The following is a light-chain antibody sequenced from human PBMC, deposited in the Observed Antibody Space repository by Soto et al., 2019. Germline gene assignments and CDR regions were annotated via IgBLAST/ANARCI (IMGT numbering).Light chain of an antibody. CDR3: SSYTSSGTYV. V-gene: IGLV2-14*01. J-gene: IGLJ1*01. CDR1: SSDVGGYEF. CDR2: DVS. Sequence: QSALTRPASVSGSPGQSITISCTGTSSDVGGYEFVSWYQQHPDNAPKLIIYDVSDRPSGESSRFSGSKSANTASLTISGLQAEDEADYYCSSYTSSGTYVFGTGTKVTVL.